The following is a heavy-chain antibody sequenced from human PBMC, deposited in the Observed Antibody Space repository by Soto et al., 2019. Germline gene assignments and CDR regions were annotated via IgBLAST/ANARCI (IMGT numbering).Heavy chain of an antibody. CDR2: ISYDGSNK. D-gene: IGHD3-3*01. J-gene: IGHJ4*02. CDR1: GFSCSSCA. CDR3: ARDRNTIFGVVITGFDY. Sequence: SLRLACAASGFSCSSCAMHWVRQAPGKGLEWVAVISYDGSNKYYADAVKGRFTISRDNSKNTLYLQMNSLRAEDTAVYYCARDRNTIFGVVITGFDYWGQGT. V-gene: IGHV3-30-3*01.